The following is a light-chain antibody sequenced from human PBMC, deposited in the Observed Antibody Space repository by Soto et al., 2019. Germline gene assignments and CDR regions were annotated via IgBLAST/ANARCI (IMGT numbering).Light chain of an antibody. CDR1: QSVSSY. CDR3: QQRSNWIT. J-gene: IGKJ5*01. V-gene: IGKV3-11*01. Sequence: IVLTQSPATLSLSPGERATLSCRASQSVSSYLAWYQQKPGQAPRLLIYDAPNRATGIPARFSGSGSGTDFTLTISSLEPEDFAVYYCQQRSNWITFGQGTRLEIK. CDR2: DAP.